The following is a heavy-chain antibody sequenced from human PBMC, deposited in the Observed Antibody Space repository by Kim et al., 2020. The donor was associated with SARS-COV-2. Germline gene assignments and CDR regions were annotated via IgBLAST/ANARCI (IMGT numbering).Heavy chain of an antibody. CDR2: ISYDGSNK. V-gene: IGHV3-30-3*01. CDR3: ARAGNRGPTKGKGGGYCSSTSCSKYYFDY. Sequence: GGSLRLSCAASGFTFSSYAMHWVRQAPGKGLEWVAVISYDGSNKYYADSVKGRFTISRDNSKNTLYLQMNSLRAEDTAVYYCARAGNRGPTKGKGGGYCSSTSCSKYYFDYWGQGTLVTVSS. J-gene: IGHJ4*02. CDR1: GFTFSSYA. D-gene: IGHD2-2*01.